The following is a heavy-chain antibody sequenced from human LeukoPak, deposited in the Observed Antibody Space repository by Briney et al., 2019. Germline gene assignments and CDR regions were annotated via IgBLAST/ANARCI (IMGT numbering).Heavy chain of an antibody. J-gene: IGHJ5*02. D-gene: IGHD2/OR15-2a*01. CDR1: GGSISSYY. CDR3: ARERLSSTRYNWFDP. CDR2: IYYSGST. Sequence: SETLSLTCTVSGGSISSYYWSWIRQPPGKGLEWIGYIYYSGSTNYNPSLKSRVTISVDTSKNQFSLKLSSVTAADTAVYYCARERLSSTRYNWFDPWGQGTLVTVSS. V-gene: IGHV4-59*12.